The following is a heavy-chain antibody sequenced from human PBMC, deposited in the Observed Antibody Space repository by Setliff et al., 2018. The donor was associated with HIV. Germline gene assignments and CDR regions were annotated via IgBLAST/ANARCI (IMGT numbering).Heavy chain of an antibody. D-gene: IGHD2-21*02. J-gene: IGHJ4*01. CDR1: GGSFSGHY. V-gene: IGHV4-34*01. CDR3: ARGSRSPLVNKFRVTPAFDY. CDR2: ISHSGST. Sequence: ASETLSLTCAVYGGSFSGHYWSWIRQTPGKGLEWIGDISHSGSTSYNPSLKSRVTISVDTSKNQFSLRLTSVTAADTAVYFCARGSRSPLVNKFRVTPAFDYWGQGTLVTVSS.